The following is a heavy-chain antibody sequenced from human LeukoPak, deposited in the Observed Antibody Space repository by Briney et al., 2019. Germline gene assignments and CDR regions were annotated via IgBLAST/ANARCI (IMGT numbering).Heavy chain of an antibody. J-gene: IGHJ4*02. Sequence: SVKVSCKASGGTFSSYAISWVRQAPGQGLEWIGGIIPIFGTANYEQKFQGRVTITTDESTSTAYMELRSLRSEDTAVYYRAREIAAAGTAGIWGQGTLVTVSS. CDR3: AREIAAAGTAGI. D-gene: IGHD6-13*01. CDR1: GGTFSSYA. CDR2: IIPIFGTA. V-gene: IGHV1-69*05.